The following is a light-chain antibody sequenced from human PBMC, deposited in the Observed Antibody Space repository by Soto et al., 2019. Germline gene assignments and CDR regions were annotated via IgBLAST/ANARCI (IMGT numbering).Light chain of an antibody. CDR1: QGINIF. Sequence: DIQLTQSPSFLSASVGVRVTITCRASQGINIFLAWFQQKPGKAPNLLISAASTLQSGVPSRFSGSGSETEFTLTITSLQPEDSATYYCQQRNSYPRTFGQGTKVEIK. CDR3: QQRNSYPRT. CDR2: AAS. V-gene: IGKV1-9*01. J-gene: IGKJ2*01.